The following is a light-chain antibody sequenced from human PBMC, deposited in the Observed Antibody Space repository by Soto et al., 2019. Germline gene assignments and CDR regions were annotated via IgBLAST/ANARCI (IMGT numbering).Light chain of an antibody. Sequence: QSALTQPRSVSGSPGQSVTISCTGTSSDVGGYDYVSWYQLNPDKAPKLMIYNVNKRPSGVPDRFSGSKSGNTASLTISGLQEEDEDDYCRFSYAGNCVGVFGGGTKLTVL. V-gene: IGLV2-11*01. CDR1: SSDVGGYDY. J-gene: IGLJ3*02. CDR3: FSYAGNCVGV. CDR2: NVN.